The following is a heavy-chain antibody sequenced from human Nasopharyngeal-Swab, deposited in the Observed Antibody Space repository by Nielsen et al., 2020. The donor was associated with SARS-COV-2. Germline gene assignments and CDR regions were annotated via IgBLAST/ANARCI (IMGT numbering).Heavy chain of an antibody. CDR3: ARDGVDY. Sequence: GGSLRLSCAGSGFTFTAYWMNWVRQAPGKGLECVANIKYDGSEKKYVETVKGRFTIARDNAKKSLYLQMNALRVEDTAIYYCARDGVDYWGQGTLVTVSS. V-gene: IGHV3-7*01. CDR1: GFTFTAYW. CDR2: IKYDGSEK. J-gene: IGHJ4*02. D-gene: IGHD3-3*01.